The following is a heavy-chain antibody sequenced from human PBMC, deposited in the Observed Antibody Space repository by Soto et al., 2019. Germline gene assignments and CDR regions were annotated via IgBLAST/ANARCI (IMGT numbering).Heavy chain of an antibody. J-gene: IGHJ6*02. CDR2: IYWDDDK. D-gene: IGHD2-21*02. CDR1: GFSLNTGGLG. V-gene: IGHV2-5*02. Sequence: QITLKESGPTLVKPTQTLTLTCSVSGFSLNTGGLGVGWIRQPPGTALEWLALIYWDDDKPYSPSLRHRLSISKETSHNLVVFKMTNMDAVVTATYYCIHSRCGGDCLRSYSSHYFFGLDVWGQGTTVTVSS. CDR3: IHSRCGGDCLRSYSSHYFFGLDV.